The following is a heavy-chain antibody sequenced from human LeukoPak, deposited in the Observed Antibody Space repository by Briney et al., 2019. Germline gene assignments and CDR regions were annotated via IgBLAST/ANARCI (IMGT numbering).Heavy chain of an antibody. Sequence: SETLSLTCTVSGGSISSGSYYWGWIRQPPGKGLEWIGSIYYSGSTYYNPSLKSRVTISVDTSKNQFSLKLSSVTAADTAVYYCARAGPLLRLGELSYFDYWGQGTLVTVSS. CDR3: ARAGPLLRLGELSYFDY. CDR2: IYYSGST. D-gene: IGHD3-16*02. J-gene: IGHJ4*02. CDR1: GGSISSGSYY. V-gene: IGHV4-39*07.